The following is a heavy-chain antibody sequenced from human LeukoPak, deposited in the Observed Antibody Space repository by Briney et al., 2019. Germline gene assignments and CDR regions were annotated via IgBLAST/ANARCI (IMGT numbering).Heavy chain of an antibody. Sequence: SETLSLTCTVSGGSISSYYWSWIRQPAGKGLEWIGRIYTSGSTNYNPSLKSRVTMSVDTSKNQFSLKLSSVTAADTAVYYCARRTRYSSSWYAGSGGLDYWGQGTLVTVSS. CDR3: ARRTRYSSSWYAGSGGLDY. J-gene: IGHJ4*02. V-gene: IGHV4-4*07. D-gene: IGHD6-13*01. CDR1: GGSISSYY. CDR2: IYTSGST.